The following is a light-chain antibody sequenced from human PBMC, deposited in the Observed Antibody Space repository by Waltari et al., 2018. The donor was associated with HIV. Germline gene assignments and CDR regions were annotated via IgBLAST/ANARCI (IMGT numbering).Light chain of an antibody. CDR1: SSNIGNNF. J-gene: IGLJ3*02. CDR3: GTWDGSLNVWV. CDR2: ANT. Sequence: QSVLTQPPSVSAASGQKVTISCSGSSSNIGNNFVSWYQQLPGIAPKLLIYANTKRPSGNPYRFSGSKSGTSATLAITGLQTGDEADYYCGTWDGSLNVWVFGGGTKVTV. V-gene: IGLV1-51*01.